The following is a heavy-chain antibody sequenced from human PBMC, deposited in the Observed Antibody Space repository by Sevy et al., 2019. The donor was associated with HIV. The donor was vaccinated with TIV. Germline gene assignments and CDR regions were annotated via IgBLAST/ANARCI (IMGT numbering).Heavy chain of an antibody. J-gene: IGHJ4*02. CDR3: AKDNYSGISF. D-gene: IGHD2-15*01. Sequence: GGSLRLSCAASGFTFSSYGMHRVRQAPGKGLEWVAVISYDGSNKYYADSVKGRFTISRDNSKNTLYLQMNSLRAEDTAVYYCAKDNYSGISFWGQGALVTVSS. CDR1: GFTFSSYG. CDR2: ISYDGSNK. V-gene: IGHV3-30*18.